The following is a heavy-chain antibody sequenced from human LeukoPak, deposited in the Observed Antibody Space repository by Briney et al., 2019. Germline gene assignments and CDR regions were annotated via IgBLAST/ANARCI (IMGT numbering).Heavy chain of an antibody. V-gene: IGHV4-61*02. CDR3: ASGIFPHNGVCFN. J-gene: IGHJ4*02. Sequence: PSQTLSLTCTVSGGSISSGSYYWSWIRQPAGKGLEWIGRIYTSGSTNYNPSLKSRVTISVDTSKNQFSLKLSSVTAADTAVYYCASGIFPHNGVCFNWGQGTLVTVSS. CDR2: IYTSGST. D-gene: IGHD2-8*01. CDR1: GGSISSGSYY.